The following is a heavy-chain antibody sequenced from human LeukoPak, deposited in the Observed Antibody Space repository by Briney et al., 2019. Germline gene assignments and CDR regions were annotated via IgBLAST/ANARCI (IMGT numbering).Heavy chain of an antibody. Sequence: GGSLRLSSAASGFTFSSYAMHWVRQAPGKGLEWVAVISYDGSNKYYADSVKGRFTISRDNSKNTLYLQMNSLRAEDTAVYYCAREIIQAGYCSGGSCYNAFDIWGQGTMVTVSS. J-gene: IGHJ3*02. V-gene: IGHV3-30-3*01. D-gene: IGHD2-15*01. CDR2: ISYDGSNK. CDR3: AREIIQAGYCSGGSCYNAFDI. CDR1: GFTFSSYA.